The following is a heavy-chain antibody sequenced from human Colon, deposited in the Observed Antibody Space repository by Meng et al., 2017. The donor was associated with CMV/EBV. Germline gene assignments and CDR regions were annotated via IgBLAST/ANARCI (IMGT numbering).Heavy chain of an antibody. Sequence: GGSLRLSCEASGFTFSDYYMSWVRQAPGKGLEWVGSISGGGDTIYYGDSVKGRFTLSRDNAKNALYLEMNRLKAEDTAVYYCARDNALHLWSFSDYWGQGTLVTVSS. V-gene: IGHV3-11*01. CDR3: ARDNALHLWSFSDY. D-gene: IGHD5-18*01. CDR2: ISGGGDTI. J-gene: IGHJ4*02. CDR1: GFTFSDYY.